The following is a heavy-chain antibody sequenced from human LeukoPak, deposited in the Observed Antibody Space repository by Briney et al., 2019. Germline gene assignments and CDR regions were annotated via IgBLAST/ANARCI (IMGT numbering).Heavy chain of an antibody. D-gene: IGHD6-6*01. CDR3: ARDLGSSSSGAEF. J-gene: IGHJ4*02. V-gene: IGHV3-30*01. Sequence: DSVKGRFTISRDNSKNTLYLEMNSLRAEDTAVYYCARDLGSSSSGAEFWGPGTLVTVSS.